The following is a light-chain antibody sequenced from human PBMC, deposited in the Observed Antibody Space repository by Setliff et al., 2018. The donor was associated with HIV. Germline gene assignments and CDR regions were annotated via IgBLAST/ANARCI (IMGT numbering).Light chain of an antibody. CDR2: DDH. J-gene: IGLJ2*01. Sequence: QSALTQPPSVSAAPGQKVTISCSGSNSNIGNNSVSWYQQLPGTAPKLLIYDDHRRPSGIPDRFSGSNSGTSATLGITGLQTGDGAHYYCGTWDSSLSTVVFGGGP. CDR3: GTWDSSLSTVV. V-gene: IGLV1-51*01. CDR1: NSNIGNNS.